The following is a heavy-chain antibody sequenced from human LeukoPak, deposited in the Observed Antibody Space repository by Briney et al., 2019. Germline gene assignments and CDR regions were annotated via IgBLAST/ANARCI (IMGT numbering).Heavy chain of an antibody. J-gene: IGHJ4*02. V-gene: IGHV3-23*01. CDR3: AKITITFGGVIVIKSFGY. CDR1: GFISTSHA. D-gene: IGHD3-16*02. Sequence: GRSLRPSRAASGFISTSHAVRWVRQARGKGLGSVPAISGRGGSTSHTDSVKGPFTISRDNSKNTLYLQMNSLRAEDTAVYYCAKITITFGGVIVIKSFGYWGQGTLVTVSS. CDR2: ISGRGGST.